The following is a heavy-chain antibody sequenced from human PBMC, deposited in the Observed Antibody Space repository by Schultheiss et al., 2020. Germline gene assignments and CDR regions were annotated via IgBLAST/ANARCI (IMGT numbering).Heavy chain of an antibody. CDR3: ARDRPDYYDSSGSFDY. Sequence: EGSLRLSCAASGFAFSHYTMNWVRQAPGKGLEWVSSISSSSSYIYYADSVKGRFTISRDNSKNTLYLQMNSLRAEDTAVYYCARDRPDYYDSSGSFDYWGQGTLVTVSS. J-gene: IGHJ4*02. V-gene: IGHV3-21*01. D-gene: IGHD3-22*01. CDR1: GFAFSHYT. CDR2: ISSSSSYI.